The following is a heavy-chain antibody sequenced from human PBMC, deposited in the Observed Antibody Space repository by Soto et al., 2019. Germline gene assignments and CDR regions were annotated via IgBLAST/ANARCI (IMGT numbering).Heavy chain of an antibody. V-gene: IGHV1-69*13. CDR1: GGTFSSYA. Sequence: ASVKVSCKASGGTFSSYAISWLRQAPGQGLEWMGGIIPIFGTANYAQKFQGRVTITADESTSTAYMELSSLRSEDTAVYYCARDPRYSYGSGSWFDPWGQGTLVTVSS. CDR2: IIPIFGTA. J-gene: IGHJ5*02. CDR3: ARDPRYSYGSGSWFDP. D-gene: IGHD5-18*01.